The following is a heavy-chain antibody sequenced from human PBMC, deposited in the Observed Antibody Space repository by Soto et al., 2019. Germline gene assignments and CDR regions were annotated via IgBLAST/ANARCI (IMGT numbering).Heavy chain of an antibody. V-gene: IGHV1-69*01. Sequence: QVQLVQSGAEVKKPGSSVKVSCKASGGTFSSYAISWVRQAPGQGLEWMGGIIPIIGTANYEQKFQGRVTTTADESKSTAYMELSSLRSEDTAVYYCAISRVTYYYDRSAFDIWGQGTMVTVSS. CDR2: IIPIIGTA. CDR3: AISRVTYYYDRSAFDI. CDR1: GGTFSSYA. J-gene: IGHJ3*02. D-gene: IGHD3-22*01.